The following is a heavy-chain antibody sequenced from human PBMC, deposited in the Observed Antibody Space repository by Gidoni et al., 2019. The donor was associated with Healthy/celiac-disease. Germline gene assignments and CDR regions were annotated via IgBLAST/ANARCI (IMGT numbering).Heavy chain of an antibody. CDR3: ARVYSGSYWD. CDR2: ISAYNGNT. Sequence: VQLFRPGLEVKRLGASVRAPSKLLGSTFTSYGISWVRQAPGQGLEWMGWISAYNGNTNYAQKLQGRVTMTTDTSTSTAYMELRSLRSDDTAVYYCARVYSGSYWDWGQGTLVTVSS. D-gene: IGHD1-26*01. J-gene: IGHJ4*02. CDR1: GSTFTSYG. V-gene: IGHV1-18*01.